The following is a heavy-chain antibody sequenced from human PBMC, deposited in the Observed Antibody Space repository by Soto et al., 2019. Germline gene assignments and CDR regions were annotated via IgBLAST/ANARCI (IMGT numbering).Heavy chain of an antibody. CDR2: IYYSGTT. V-gene: IGHV4-28*01. D-gene: IGHD1-26*01. CDR3: ARREIQGPIDY. Sequence: QVQLQESGPGLVKPSDTLSLTCAVSGYSISSSNWWGWIRQPPGKGLEWIGYIYYSGTTYYNPSLKSRVTMLVDTSKNKFSLKLTSVTAVDTAVYYCARREIQGPIDYWGQGTLVTVSS. CDR1: GYSISSSNW. J-gene: IGHJ4*02.